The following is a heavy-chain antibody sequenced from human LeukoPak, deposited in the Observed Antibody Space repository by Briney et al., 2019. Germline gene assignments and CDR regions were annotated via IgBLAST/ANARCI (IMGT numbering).Heavy chain of an antibody. J-gene: IGHJ3*02. D-gene: IGHD5-24*01. V-gene: IGHV1-69*04. Sequence: GASVKVSCKASGGTFSSYAISWVRQAPGQGLEWMGRIIPILGIANYAQKFQGRVTITADKSTSTAYMELSSLRSEDTAVYYCARGHSRDGYTRNAFDIWGQGTMVTVSS. CDR1: GGTFSSYA. CDR3: ARGHSRDGYTRNAFDI. CDR2: IIPILGIA.